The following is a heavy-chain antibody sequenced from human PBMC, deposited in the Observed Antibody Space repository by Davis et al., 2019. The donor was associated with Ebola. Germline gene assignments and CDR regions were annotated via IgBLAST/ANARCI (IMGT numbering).Heavy chain of an antibody. V-gene: IGHV3-30*03. CDR3: ASDRGYSSGSGTYPVF. CDR2: ISYDGTYK. Sequence: GESLKISCAASDFNDAWMNWVRQAPGKGLEWVAVISYDGTYKFYADFVRGRFSISRDNSKNTLYLQINSLGSEDTAVYYCASDRGYSSGSGTYPVFWGQGTLVTVSS. J-gene: IGHJ4*02. CDR1: DFNDAW. D-gene: IGHD3-10*01.